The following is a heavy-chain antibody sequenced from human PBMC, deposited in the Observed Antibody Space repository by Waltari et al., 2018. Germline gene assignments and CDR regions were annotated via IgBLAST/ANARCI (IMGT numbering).Heavy chain of an antibody. CDR1: GYTLSDYG. CDR2: ISGKNGHT. CDR3: ARERHRLMEEGYLMALDP. D-gene: IGHD2-21*01. J-gene: IGHJ5*02. Sequence: QVPLVQSGAEVKKPGASVKVSCKASGYTLSDYGISWVRQAPGQGLEWMGWISGKNGHTNHAQKFKGRLIMTEDTSATTVYMELTYLTSDDTAVYYCARERHRLMEEGYLMALDPWGQGTLVTVSS. V-gene: IGHV1-18*01.